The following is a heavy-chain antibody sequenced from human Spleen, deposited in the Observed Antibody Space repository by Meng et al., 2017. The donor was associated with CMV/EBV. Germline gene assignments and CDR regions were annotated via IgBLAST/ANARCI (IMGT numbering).Heavy chain of an antibody. V-gene: IGHV4-31*02. CDR1: GGSISSGGYY. Sequence: TVSGGSISSGGYYWNWIRQHPTKGLEWIGYIYSSGSTYYNPSLRIRVTMSVDTSKNQFSLNLRSVTAADTAVYYCARGQLQLDNWFDPWGQGTLVTVSS. CDR3: ARGQLQLDNWFDP. J-gene: IGHJ5*02. D-gene: IGHD1-1*01. CDR2: IYSSGST.